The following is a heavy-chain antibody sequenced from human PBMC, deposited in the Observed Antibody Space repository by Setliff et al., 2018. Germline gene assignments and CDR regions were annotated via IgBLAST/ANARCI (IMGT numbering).Heavy chain of an antibody. CDR3: AGGRRYDYGWDFDY. J-gene: IGHJ4*02. CDR2: ISHSGST. V-gene: IGHV4-38-2*02. D-gene: IGHD4-17*01. CDR1: GYSISSGHY. Sequence: PSETLCLTCTVSGYSISSGHYWGWIRQPPGKGLEWIGSISHSGSTYYNPSLRSRVTISLDTSKNQFSPKLTSVTAADTAVYYCAGGRRYDYGWDFDYWGQGTLVTVSS.